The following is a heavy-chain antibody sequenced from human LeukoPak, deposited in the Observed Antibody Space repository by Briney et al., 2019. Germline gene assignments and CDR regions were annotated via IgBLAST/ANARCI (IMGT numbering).Heavy chain of an antibody. CDR3: ARGGKNYFDF. V-gene: IGHV1-18*01. J-gene: IGHJ4*02. CDR1: GSSVSSCG. Sequence: ASETVSCKASGSSVSSCGINWVWDGPGRGPEWVGYISAYDGETRYAQKYQGRVTLTTDTSTGTVYMEMRRLRSDDTAVYYCARGGKNYFDFWGQGTLVTVSS. D-gene: IGHD1-26*01. CDR2: ISAYDGET.